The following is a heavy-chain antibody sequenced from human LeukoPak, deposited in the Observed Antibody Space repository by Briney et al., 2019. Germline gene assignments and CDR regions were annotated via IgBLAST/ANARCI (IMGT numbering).Heavy chain of an antibody. V-gene: IGHV3-48*01. Sequence: GGSLRLSCAASGFTFNKNSMSWVRQAPGKGLEWVSYISSTSITMYYADSVKGRFTISRDNAKNSLYLQMNSLRADNTAVYYCARETILAVAGDFWGQGTLVTVSS. CDR1: GFTFNKNS. CDR3: ARETILAVAGDF. CDR2: ISSTSITM. J-gene: IGHJ4*02. D-gene: IGHD6-19*01.